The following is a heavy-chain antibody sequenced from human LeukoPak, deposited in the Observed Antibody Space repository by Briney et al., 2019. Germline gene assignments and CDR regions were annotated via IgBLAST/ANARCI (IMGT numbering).Heavy chain of an antibody. CDR1: GFTFSGFG. CDR2: VKYGGSDK. CDR3: AKDFQWAFDY. J-gene: IGHJ4*02. Sequence: GGSRRLSCAASGFTFSGFGMHWVRQAPGKGLEWVSFVKYGGSDKRYADSVKGRFTISRDDSKNTVFLQVNSLRDEDTAVYYCAKDFQWAFDYWGQGTQVTVSS. D-gene: IGHD2-8*01. V-gene: IGHV3-30*02.